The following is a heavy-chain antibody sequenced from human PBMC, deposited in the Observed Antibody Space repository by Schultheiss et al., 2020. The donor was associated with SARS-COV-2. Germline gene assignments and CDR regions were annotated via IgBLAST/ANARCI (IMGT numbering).Heavy chain of an antibody. CDR1: GGSFSGYY. V-gene: IGHV4-34*01. CDR3: ARPQGADYGERYGMDV. J-gene: IGHJ6*02. CDR2: IYYSGST. Sequence: SETLSLTCAVYGGSFSGYYWSWIRQPPGKGLEWIGYIYYSGSTYYNPSLKSRVTISVDTSKNQFSLKLSSVTAADTAVYYCARPQGADYGERYGMDVWGQGTTVTVSS. D-gene: IGHD4-17*01.